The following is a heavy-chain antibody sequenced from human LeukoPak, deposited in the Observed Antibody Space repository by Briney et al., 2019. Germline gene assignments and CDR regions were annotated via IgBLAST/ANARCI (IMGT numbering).Heavy chain of an antibody. D-gene: IGHD2-2*01. J-gene: IGHJ4*02. CDR2: IIPILGIA. CDR3: ARVSGRYCSSTSCYLFDY. V-gene: IGHV1-69*04. Sequence: ASVKVSCKASGGTFSSYAISWVRQAPGQGLEWMGRIIPILGIANYAQKFQGRVTITADKSTSTAYMELNSLRSEDTAVYYCARVSGRYCSSTSCYLFDYWGQGTLVTVSS. CDR1: GGTFSSYA.